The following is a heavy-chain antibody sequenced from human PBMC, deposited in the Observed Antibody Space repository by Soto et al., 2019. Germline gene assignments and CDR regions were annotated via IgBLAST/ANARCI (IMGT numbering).Heavy chain of an antibody. CDR1: GFTFSSYG. V-gene: IGHV3-30*18. CDR3: AKDRFAGGAEYYYYYGMDV. J-gene: IGHJ6*02. CDR2: ISYDGSNK. Sequence: GGSLRLSCAASGFTFSSYGMHWVRPAPGKGLEWVAVISYDGSNKYYADSVKGRFTISRDNSKNTLYLQMNSLRAEDTAVYYCAKDRFAGGAEYYYYYGMDVWGQGTTVTVSS. D-gene: IGHD3-3*01.